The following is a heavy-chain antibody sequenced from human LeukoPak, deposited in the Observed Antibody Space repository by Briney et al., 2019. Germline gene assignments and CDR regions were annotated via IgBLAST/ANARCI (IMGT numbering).Heavy chain of an antibody. Sequence: GGSLRLSCAASGFTVSSNYMSWVRQAPGKGLEWVSVIYSGGSTYYADSVKGRFTISRDNSKNTLYLQMNSLRAEDTAVYYCARDPSFPRGYCSSTSCYWTWGQGTLVTVSS. CDR3: ARDPSFPRGYCSSTSCYWT. V-gene: IGHV3-53*01. J-gene: IGHJ5*02. CDR2: IYSGGST. D-gene: IGHD2-2*01. CDR1: GFTVSSNY.